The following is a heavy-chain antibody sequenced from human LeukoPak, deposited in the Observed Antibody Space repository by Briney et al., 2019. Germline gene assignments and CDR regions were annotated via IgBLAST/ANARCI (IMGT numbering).Heavy chain of an antibody. V-gene: IGHV3-43*02. CDR1: GFTFDNFA. D-gene: IGHD6-19*01. CDR3: AKDIGSGWDFDY. Sequence: GGSLTLSCAASGFTFDNFAMHWVRQPPGKGLEWVSLINGNAGTTYYADSVKGRFTISRDNSKNSLYLQMSSLTTEDSALYYCAKDIGSGWDFDYWGQGTLVTVSS. J-gene: IGHJ4*02. CDR2: INGNAGTT.